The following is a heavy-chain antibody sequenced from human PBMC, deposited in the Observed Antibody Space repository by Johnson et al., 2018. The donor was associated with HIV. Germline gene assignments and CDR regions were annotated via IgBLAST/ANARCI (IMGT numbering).Heavy chain of an antibody. CDR1: GFTVSSNY. J-gene: IGHJ3*02. D-gene: IGHD5-18*01. V-gene: IGHV3-66*04. Sequence: EQLVESGGGLVQPGGSLRLSCAASGFTVSSNYMSWVRQAPGKGLEWVSVIYSCGSTYYADSVKGRFTISRDNSKNTLYLQMNSLRADDTAVYYCARLPSGYSRDGFNIWGQGTMVTVSS. CDR2: IYSCGST. CDR3: ARLPSGYSRDGFNI.